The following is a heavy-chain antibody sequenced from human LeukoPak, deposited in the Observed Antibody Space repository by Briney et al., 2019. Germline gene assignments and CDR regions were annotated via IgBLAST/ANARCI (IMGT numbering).Heavy chain of an antibody. CDR2: FNPIFGSA. CDR1: GDSFGTYG. D-gene: IGHD3-10*01. CDR3: ARDFGSGVFDP. V-gene: IGHV1-69*05. Sequence: GASVKVSCKASGDSFGTYGITWARQALGQGLEWMGGFNPIFGSAQYAQKFQGRVTITMDVSARTVYMELSSLRSEDTTIYYCARDFGSGVFDPWGQGTLVTVSS. J-gene: IGHJ5*02.